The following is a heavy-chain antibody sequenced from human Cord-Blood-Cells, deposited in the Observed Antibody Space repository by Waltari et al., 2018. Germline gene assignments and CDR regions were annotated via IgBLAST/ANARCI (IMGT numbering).Heavy chain of an antibody. J-gene: IGHJ5*02. D-gene: IGHD2-21*01. CDR3: YVRGLIDQNWFDP. CDR2: FNHSGST. CDR1: GGSFSGYY. V-gene: IGHV4-34*01. Sequence: QVQLQQWGAGLLKPSETLSLTCAVYGGSFSGYYWRWIRQPPGKGLDWIGEFNHSGSTNYNPSLKSRVTISVDTAKSQFSRKLSSVTAADTAVYYCYVRGLIDQNWFDPWGQGTLVTVSS.